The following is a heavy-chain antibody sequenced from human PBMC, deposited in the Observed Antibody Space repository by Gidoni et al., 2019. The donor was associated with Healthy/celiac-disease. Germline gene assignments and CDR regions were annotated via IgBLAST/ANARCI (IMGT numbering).Heavy chain of an antibody. J-gene: IGHJ6*02. CDR2: ISWNSGSI. V-gene: IGHV3-9*01. Sequence: EVQLVESGGGLVQPGRYLRLSCAASGFTFDDYAMTWVRQAPGKGLECVSGISWNSGSIGYADSVKGRFTISRDNAKNSLYLPMNSLRAEDTALYYCAKDTKGYYYYGMDVWGQGTTVTVSS. CDR3: AKDTKGYYYYGMDV. CDR1: GFTFDDYA.